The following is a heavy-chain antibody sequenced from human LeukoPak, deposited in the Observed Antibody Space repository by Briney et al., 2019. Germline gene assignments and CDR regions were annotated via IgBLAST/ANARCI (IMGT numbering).Heavy chain of an antibody. V-gene: IGHV1-69*05. CDR3: ASTCTNCVCPNFDY. Sequence: ASVKVSCKASGGTFSSYAISWVRQAPGQGLEWMGRIIPIFGTANYAQKFQGRVTITTDESTSTAYMELSSLRSEDTAVYYCASTCTNCVCPNFDYWGQGTLVTVSS. D-gene: IGHD2-8*01. CDR2: IIPIFGTA. J-gene: IGHJ4*02. CDR1: GGTFSSYA.